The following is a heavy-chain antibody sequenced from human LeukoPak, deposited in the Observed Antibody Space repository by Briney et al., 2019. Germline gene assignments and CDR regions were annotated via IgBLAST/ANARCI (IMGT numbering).Heavy chain of an antibody. CDR2: IRSKAYGGTT. CDR3: TRDRGAYYYDGYYFDY. Sequence: GGSLRLSCTASGFTFGDYAMSWFRQAPGKGLEWVGIIRSKAYGGTTEYAASVKGRFTISRDDSKSIAYLQMNSLKTEDTAVYYCTRDRGAYYYDGYYFDYWGQGTLVTVSS. CDR1: GFTFGDYA. J-gene: IGHJ4*02. V-gene: IGHV3-49*03. D-gene: IGHD3-22*01.